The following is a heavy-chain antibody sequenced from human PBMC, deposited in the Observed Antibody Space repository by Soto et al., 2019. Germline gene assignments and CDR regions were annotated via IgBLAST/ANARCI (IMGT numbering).Heavy chain of an antibody. CDR2: IWYDGSNK. CDR3: ARGGDIVVVVAENWFDP. V-gene: IGHV3-33*01. Sequence: VQLVESGGGVVQPGRSLRLSCAASGFTFSSYGMHWVRQAPGKGLEWVAVIWYDGSNKYYADSVKGRFTISRDNSKNTLYLQMNSLRAEDTAVYYCARGGDIVVVVAENWFDPWGQGTLVTVSS. CDR1: GFTFSSYG. D-gene: IGHD2-15*01. J-gene: IGHJ5*02.